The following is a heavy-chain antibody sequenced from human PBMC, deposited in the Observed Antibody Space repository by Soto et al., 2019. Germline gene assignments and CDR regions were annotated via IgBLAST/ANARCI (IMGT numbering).Heavy chain of an antibody. CDR3: AKDVSHNFDY. CDR1: GFTFSHYA. CDR2: MSYDGSNE. Sequence: QVQLVESGGGVVQPGRSLRLSCAASGFTFSHYAMHWVSQAPGKGMEWVALMSYDGSNEYHADSVKGRLTISRDNSKNTLYLQMNSLRAEDTAVYYWAKDVSHNFDYWGQGTLVTVSS. J-gene: IGHJ4*02. V-gene: IGHV3-30*18.